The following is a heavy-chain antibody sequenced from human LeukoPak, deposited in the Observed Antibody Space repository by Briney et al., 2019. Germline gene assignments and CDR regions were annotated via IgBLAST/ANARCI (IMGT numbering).Heavy chain of an antibody. D-gene: IGHD3-22*01. J-gene: IGHJ4*02. CDR2: IIPIFGTA. CDR1: GGTFSSYA. V-gene: IGHV1-69*13. Sequence: ASVKVSCKASGGTFSSYAISWVRQAPGQGLEWMGGIIPIFGTANYAQKFQGRVTITADESTSTAYMELSSLRSEDTAVYYCARATYYYDSSGHWHFDYWGQGTLVTVSS. CDR3: ARATYYYDSSGHWHFDY.